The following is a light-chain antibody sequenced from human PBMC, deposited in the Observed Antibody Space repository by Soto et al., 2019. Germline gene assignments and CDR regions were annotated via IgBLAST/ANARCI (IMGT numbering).Light chain of an antibody. CDR2: DAS. J-gene: IGKJ1*01. CDR1: QSISSD. CDR3: HQPNSCPRT. Sequence: EIVLTQSPATLSLSPGERATVSCRASQSISSDLAWYQQKPGQAPRLLIYDASNSATGIPARFSGSGSGTDFTLTISSLEPEDFAFYICHQPNSCPRTSGQGT. V-gene: IGKV3-11*01.